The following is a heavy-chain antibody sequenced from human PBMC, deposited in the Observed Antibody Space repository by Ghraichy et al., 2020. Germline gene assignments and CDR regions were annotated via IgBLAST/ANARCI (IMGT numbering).Heavy chain of an antibody. CDR3: AGQQLPRLYYGMDV. D-gene: IGHD6-19*01. Sequence: GSIHYSGSTNYNPSLKSRVIISVDTSKNQFSLRLTSVTAEATAVYFWAGQQLPRLYYGMDVWGQGTTVTVSS. V-gene: IGHV4-61*07. CDR2: IHYSGST. J-gene: IGHJ6*02.